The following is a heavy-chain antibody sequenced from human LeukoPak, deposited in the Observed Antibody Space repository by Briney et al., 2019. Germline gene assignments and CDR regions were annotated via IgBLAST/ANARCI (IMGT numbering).Heavy chain of an antibody. D-gene: IGHD2-2*01. V-gene: IGHV4-34*01. CDR2: INHSGST. CDR1: GGSFSGYY. CDR3: ARGYQLLRY. J-gene: IGHJ4*02. Sequence: EPSETLSLTCAVYGGSFSGYYWSWIRQPPGKGLEWIGEINHSGSTNYNPSLKSRVTISVDTSKNQFSLKLSSVTAADTAVYYCARGYQLLRYWGQGTLVTVSS.